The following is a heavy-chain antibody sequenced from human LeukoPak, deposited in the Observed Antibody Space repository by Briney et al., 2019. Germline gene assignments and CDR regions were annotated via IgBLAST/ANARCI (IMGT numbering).Heavy chain of an antibody. D-gene: IGHD3-22*01. Sequence: PGGSLRLSCSASGFTFSSYAMHWVRQAPGKGLEYVSGISKNGGSTYYADSVKGRFTISRDNSKTTLYLQMSSLRPEDTAVYYCVKRDNSGHYYYDFWGQGTLVTVSS. CDR1: GFTFSSYA. CDR2: ISKNGGST. V-gene: IGHV3-64D*09. J-gene: IGHJ4*02. CDR3: VKRDNSGHYYYDF.